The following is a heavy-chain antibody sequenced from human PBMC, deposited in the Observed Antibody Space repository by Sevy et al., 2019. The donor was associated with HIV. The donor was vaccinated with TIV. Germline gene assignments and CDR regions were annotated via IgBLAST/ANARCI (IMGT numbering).Heavy chain of an antibody. Sequence: GGSLRLSCAASGFTVNSNYMTWVRQAPGKGLEGVAVIYSDGTTYHADSVKDRFTISRDNFKNTLYLQMNSLRAEDTAVYYCARGKNEYGYGLNSWGQGTLVTVSS. CDR3: ARGKNEYGYGLNS. CDR2: IYSDGTT. V-gene: IGHV3-66*01. D-gene: IGHD5-18*01. CDR1: GFTVNSNY. J-gene: IGHJ4*02.